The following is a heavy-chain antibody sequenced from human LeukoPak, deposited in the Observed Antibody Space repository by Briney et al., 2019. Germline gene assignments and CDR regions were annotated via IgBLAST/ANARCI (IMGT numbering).Heavy chain of an antibody. CDR1: GFTFSSYA. D-gene: IGHD3-22*01. V-gene: IGHV3-23*01. Sequence: PGGSLRLSCAASGFTFSSYAMSWVRQAPGKGLEWVSAISGSGGSTYYADSVKGRFTISRDNSKNTLYLQMNSLRAEDTAVYYCAKEIKLMYYYDSSGYYLVPLFDYWGQGTLVTVSS. CDR3: AKEIKLMYYYDSSGYYLVPLFDY. CDR2: ISGSGGST. J-gene: IGHJ4*02.